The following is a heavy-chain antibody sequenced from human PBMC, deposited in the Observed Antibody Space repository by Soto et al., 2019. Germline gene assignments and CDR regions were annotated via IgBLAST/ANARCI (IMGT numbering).Heavy chain of an antibody. Sequence: QVQLVESGGGVVQPGRSLRLSCADSGFTFSTYAMHWVRQAPGKGLEWVAVISYDGSNKYYADSVKGRFTISRDNSKNTLYLQMTSLRAEDTAVYYCARDKAPYSSGWHNRHFDYWGQGTLVTVSS. CDR1: GFTFSTYA. D-gene: IGHD6-19*01. CDR3: ARDKAPYSSGWHNRHFDY. V-gene: IGHV3-30-3*01. CDR2: ISYDGSNK. J-gene: IGHJ4*02.